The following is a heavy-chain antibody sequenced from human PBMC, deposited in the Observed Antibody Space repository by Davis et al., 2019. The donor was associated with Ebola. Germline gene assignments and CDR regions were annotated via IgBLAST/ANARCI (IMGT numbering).Heavy chain of an antibody. D-gene: IGHD3-22*01. Sequence: PGGSLRLSCAASGFTFSDYYMSWIRQAPGKGLVWVSRINSDGSTTTYADSVKGRFTISRDNAKNTLYLQMNSLRAEDTAVYYCARRYYYYDSSGYYEGDYWGQGTLVTVSS. CDR3: ARRYYYYDSSGYYEGDY. CDR1: GFTFSDYY. J-gene: IGHJ4*02. CDR2: INSDGSTT. V-gene: IGHV3-74*01.